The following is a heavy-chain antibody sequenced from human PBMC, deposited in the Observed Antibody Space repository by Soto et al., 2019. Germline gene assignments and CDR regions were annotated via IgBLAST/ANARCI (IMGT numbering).Heavy chain of an antibody. J-gene: IGHJ5*02. V-gene: IGHV1-3*01. CDR1: GYTFTRYT. D-gene: IGHD2-15*01. Sequence: QVQLVQSGAEVKKPGASVKISCKASGYTFTRYTMNWVRQAPGQRLEWMGWINPVNGNTESSQKFQDRVIITRDTSASTAYMDLSSLRSEDTAVYYCARGIATGQLDPWGQGTLVTVSS. CDR3: ARGIATGQLDP. CDR2: INPVNGNT.